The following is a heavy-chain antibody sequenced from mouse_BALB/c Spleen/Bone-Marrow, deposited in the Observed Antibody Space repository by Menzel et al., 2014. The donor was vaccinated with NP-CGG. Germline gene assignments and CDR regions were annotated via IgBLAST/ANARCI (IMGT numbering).Heavy chain of an antibody. CDR1: GFAFSSYD. Sequence: EVQLVESGGGLVKPGGSLKLSCAASGFAFSSYDMSWVRQTPEKRLEWVAYISSGGGSTCYPDTVKGRFTISRDNAKNTLYLQMSSLKSEDTAMYYCARHKLGRWYFDVWGAGTTVTVSS. CDR3: ARHKLGRWYFDV. D-gene: IGHD4-1*01. J-gene: IGHJ1*01. CDR2: ISSGGGST. V-gene: IGHV5-12-1*01.